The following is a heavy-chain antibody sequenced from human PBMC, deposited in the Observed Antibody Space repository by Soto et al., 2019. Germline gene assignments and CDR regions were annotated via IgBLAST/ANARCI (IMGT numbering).Heavy chain of an antibody. J-gene: IGHJ3*02. V-gene: IGHV3-49*03. D-gene: IGHD3-22*01. Sequence: PGGSLRLSCTASGFTFGDYAMSWFRQAPGKGLEWVGFIRSKAYGGTTEYAASVKGRFTISRDDSKSIAYLQMNSLKTEDTAVYYCTRAYYYDSSGQFTFRCAFDIWGQGTMVTVSS. CDR1: GFTFGDYA. CDR3: TRAYYYDSSGQFTFRCAFDI. CDR2: IRSKAYGGTT.